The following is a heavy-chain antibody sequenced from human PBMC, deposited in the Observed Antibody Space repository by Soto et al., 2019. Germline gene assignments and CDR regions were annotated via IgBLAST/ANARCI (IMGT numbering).Heavy chain of an antibody. Sequence: SQTLSLSCAISVDIVSSNSAAWNWIRQSPSRGLEWLGRTYYRSKWYNDYAVSVKGRISINPDTSKNLFSLQLNSVAPEDTAVYYCARDRKGGFVMDVWGQGTTVTVSS. CDR3: ARDRKGGFVMDV. J-gene: IGHJ6*02. V-gene: IGHV6-1*01. CDR2: TYYRSKWYN. CDR1: VDIVSSNSAA. D-gene: IGHD3-16*01.